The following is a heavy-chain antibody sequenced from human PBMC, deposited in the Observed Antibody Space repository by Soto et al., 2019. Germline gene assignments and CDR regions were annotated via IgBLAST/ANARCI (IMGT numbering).Heavy chain of an antibody. J-gene: IGHJ4*02. CDR1: GGTFSSYA. D-gene: IGHD1-26*01. Sequence: SVKVSCKASGGTFSSYAISWVRQAPGQGLEWMGGIIPIFGTANYAQKFQGRVTITADESTSTAYMELSSLRADDTAVYYCAKDQKWELLRSPFDYWGQGTLVTVSS. CDR3: AKDQKWELLRSPFDY. CDR2: IIPIFGTA. V-gene: IGHV1-69*13.